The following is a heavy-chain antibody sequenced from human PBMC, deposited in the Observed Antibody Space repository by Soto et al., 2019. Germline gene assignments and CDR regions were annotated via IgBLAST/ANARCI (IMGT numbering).Heavy chain of an antibody. J-gene: IGHJ4*02. CDR1: GFTFSSYG. D-gene: IGHD3-10*01. Sequence: HVQLVESGGGVVQPGRSLRLSCAAYGFTFSSYGMHWVRQAPGKGLAWVAVISYDGSNKYYADTVNGRFTISRDNSKNTLYLQMHSLRAEDTDVYYCAPWFGAFDYWGQGTLVTVSS. V-gene: IGHV3-30*03. CDR3: APWFGAFDY. CDR2: ISYDGSNK.